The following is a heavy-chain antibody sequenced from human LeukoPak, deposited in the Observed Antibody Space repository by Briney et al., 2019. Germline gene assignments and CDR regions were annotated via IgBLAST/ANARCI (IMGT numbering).Heavy chain of an antibody. CDR3: ARDKSAGSLDY. D-gene: IGHD6-19*01. CDR1: GDSISTSGYY. V-gene: IGHV4-39*07. CDR2: IYYIGNT. Sequence: SETLSLTCTVSGDSISTSGYYYDWIRQPPGKGLEWIGNIYYIGNTWYNPSLKSRVTISVDTSKNQFSLKLSSVTAADTAVYYCARDKSAGSLDYWGQGTLVTVSS. J-gene: IGHJ4*02.